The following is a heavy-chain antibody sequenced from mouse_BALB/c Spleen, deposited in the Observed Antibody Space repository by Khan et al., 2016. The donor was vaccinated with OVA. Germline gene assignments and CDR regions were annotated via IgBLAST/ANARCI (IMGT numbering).Heavy chain of an antibody. D-gene: IGHD2-14*01. CDR2: INPRSDYT. CDR1: GYTFTSHT. Sequence: QVQLKESGAELARPGASVKMSCKASGYTFTSHTMHWVKQRPGQGLEWIGYINPRSDYTQYNQKFNDKATLTAEISSNTAYMQLSILTSEDSAVYYCARRTTEYALDYWGQGTSVTVSS. J-gene: IGHJ4*01. CDR3: ARRTTEYALDY. V-gene: IGHV1-4*01.